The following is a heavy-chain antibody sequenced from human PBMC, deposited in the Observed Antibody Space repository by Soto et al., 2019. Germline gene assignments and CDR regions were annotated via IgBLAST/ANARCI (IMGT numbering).Heavy chain of an antibody. D-gene: IGHD6-13*01. CDR3: SHLYWAASGTRYYFDY. CDR2: ISWDDDK. Sequence: QITLTESGPTLVKPTQTLTLTCTFSGFSFSTSAVGVGWIRQPPGKALEWLALISWDDDKRYSPFLKSRLTITKDTSTNQVGLTMTNMYPVDTCTYYWSHLYWAASGTRYYFDYWGQGTLVTVSS. CDR1: GFSFSTSAVG. V-gene: IGHV2-5*02. J-gene: IGHJ4*02.